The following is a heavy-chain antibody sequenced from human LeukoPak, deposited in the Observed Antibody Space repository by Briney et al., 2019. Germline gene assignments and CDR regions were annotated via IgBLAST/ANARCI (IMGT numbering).Heavy chain of an antibody. CDR3: AIGGDSSTSCYRCFNY. V-gene: IGHV5-51*01. CDR1: GYSFTNYW. J-gene: IGHJ4*02. Sequence: GESLKISCEGSGYSFTNYWIGWVRQVPGKGLEWMGIIYPDDSDTRYSTSFQGQVTISADKSIGTAYLQWSSLKASDTAMYYCAIGGDSSTSCYRCFNYWGQGTLVTVSS. D-gene: IGHD2-2*01. CDR2: IYPDDSDT.